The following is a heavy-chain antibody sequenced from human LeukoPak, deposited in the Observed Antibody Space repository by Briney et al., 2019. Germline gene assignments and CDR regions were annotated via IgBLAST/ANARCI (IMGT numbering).Heavy chain of an antibody. V-gene: IGHV4-30-4*08. CDR3: ARALRSFEHRTLDY. CDR1: GGSISSGGYY. CDR2: IYYSGST. D-gene: IGHD1/OR15-1a*01. J-gene: IGHJ4*02. Sequence: SQTLSLTCTVSGGSISSGGYYWSWIRQPPGKGLEWIGYIYYSGSTYYNPSLKSRVTISVDTSKNQFSLKLSSVTAADTAVYYCARALRSFEHRTLDYWGQGTLVTVSS.